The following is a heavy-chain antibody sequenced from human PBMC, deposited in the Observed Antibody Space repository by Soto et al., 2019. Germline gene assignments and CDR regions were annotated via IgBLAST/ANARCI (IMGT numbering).Heavy chain of an antibody. CDR3: ASRGDGSGSLDY. CDR1: GDSISSSIW. V-gene: IGHV4-4*03. D-gene: IGHD3-10*01. Sequence: QVQLQESGPGLVKPPGTLSLTCAVSGDSISSSIWWSWVRLPPGKGLEWIGEIYHSGTTNYTPSLTSRVTISVDKSKNRFSLKMSSLTAADTAVYYCASRGDGSGSLDYWGQGTLVTVFS. CDR2: IYHSGTT. J-gene: IGHJ4*02.